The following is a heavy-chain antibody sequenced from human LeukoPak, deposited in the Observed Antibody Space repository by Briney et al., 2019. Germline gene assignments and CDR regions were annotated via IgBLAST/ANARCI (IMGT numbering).Heavy chain of an antibody. CDR1: GFTFSSYW. CDR2: INHNGNVN. V-gene: IGHV3-7*01. J-gene: IGHJ4*02. Sequence: GGSLRLSCAASGFTFSSYWMSWVRQAPGKGLEWVASINHNGNVNYYVDSVKGRFTISRDNSRSTLYLQMNSLRPEDTAIYYCAREGYYGSGSPPSLYFDYWGQGTLVTVSS. CDR3: AREGYYGSGSPPSLYFDY. D-gene: IGHD3-10*01.